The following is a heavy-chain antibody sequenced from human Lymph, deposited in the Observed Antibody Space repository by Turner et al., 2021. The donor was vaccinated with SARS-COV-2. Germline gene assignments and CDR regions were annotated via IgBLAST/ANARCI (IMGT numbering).Heavy chain of an antibody. CDR1: GYTFTGYY. V-gene: IGHV1-2*02. CDR2: INPNSGGT. D-gene: IGHD3-3*01. CDR3: ARDVERYNDFWSGYSGGYGLDV. J-gene: IGHJ6*02. Sequence: QVQLVQSGAEVKKPEASVKVSCKASGYTFTGYYMHWVRQAPGQGREWMGWINPNSGGTNYAQKFQGRVTMTRDTSISTAYMELSRLRSDDTAVYYCARDVERYNDFWSGYSGGYGLDVWGQGTTVTVSS.